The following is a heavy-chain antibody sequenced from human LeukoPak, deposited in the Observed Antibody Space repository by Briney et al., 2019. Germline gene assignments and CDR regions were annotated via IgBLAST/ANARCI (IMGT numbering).Heavy chain of an antibody. CDR2: IYYSGST. Sequence: SETLSLTCTVSGGSISSYYWSWIRQPPGKGLEWIGYIYYSGSTNYSPSLKSRVTISVDTSKNQFSLKLSSVTAADTAVYYCARDQGIAVASYWGQGTLVTVSS. D-gene: IGHD6-19*01. V-gene: IGHV4-59*12. CDR1: GGSISSYY. J-gene: IGHJ4*02. CDR3: ARDQGIAVASY.